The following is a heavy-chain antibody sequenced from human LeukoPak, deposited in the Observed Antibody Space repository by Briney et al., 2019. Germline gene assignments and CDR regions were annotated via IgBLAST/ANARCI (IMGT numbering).Heavy chain of an antibody. CDR3: GSVYVFWSGYYGMDV. J-gene: IGHJ6*02. Sequence: GGSLRLSCAASGFTFSSYAMHWVRQAPGKGLEWVAVISYDGSNKYYADSVKGRFTISRDNSKNTLYLQMNSLRAEDTAVYYCGSVYVFWSGYYGMDVGGQGPTVTVSS. D-gene: IGHD3-3*01. V-gene: IGHV3-30*04. CDR2: ISYDGSNK. CDR1: GFTFSSYA.